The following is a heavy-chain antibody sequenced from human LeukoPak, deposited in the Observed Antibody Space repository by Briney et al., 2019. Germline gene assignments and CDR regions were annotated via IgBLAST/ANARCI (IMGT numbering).Heavy chain of an antibody. CDR3: ARGGDSSGYWPLGYMDV. CDR1: GFTVSSNY. V-gene: IGHV3-53*01. J-gene: IGHJ6*03. D-gene: IGHD3-22*01. CDR2: IYSGGST. Sequence: TGGSLRLSCAASGFTVSSNYMSWVRQAPGKGLEWVSVIYSGGSTYYADSVKGRFTISRDNSKNTLYLQMNSLRAEDTAVYYCARGGDSSGYWPLGYMDVWGKGTTVTVSS.